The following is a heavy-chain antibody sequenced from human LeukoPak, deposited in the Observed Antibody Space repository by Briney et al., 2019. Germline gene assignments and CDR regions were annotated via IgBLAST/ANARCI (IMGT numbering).Heavy chain of an antibody. CDR3: AKDRLAAAGTGEYFQH. CDR1: GFTFSSYA. J-gene: IGHJ1*01. CDR2: ISGSGGST. V-gene: IGHV3-23*01. D-gene: IGHD6-13*01. Sequence: GGSLRLSCAASGFTFSSYAMSWVRQAPGKGLEWVSAISGSGGSTFYADSVKGRFTISRDNPKNTLYLQMNSLRAEDTAVYYCAKDRLAAAGTGEYFQHWGQGTLVTVSS.